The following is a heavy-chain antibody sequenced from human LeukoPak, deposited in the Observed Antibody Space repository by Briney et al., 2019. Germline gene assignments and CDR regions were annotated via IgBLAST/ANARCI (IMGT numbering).Heavy chain of an antibody. Sequence: GGSLRLSCAASGFTVSSNYMSWVRQAPGKGLVWVSRINTDGSSTSYADSVKGRFTISRDNAKNTLYLQMNSLRAEDTAVYYCASFNFWSDYLAYWGQGTLVTVSS. J-gene: IGHJ4*02. CDR2: INTDGSST. CDR1: GFTVSSNY. D-gene: IGHD3-3*01. CDR3: ASFNFWSDYLAY. V-gene: IGHV3-74*01.